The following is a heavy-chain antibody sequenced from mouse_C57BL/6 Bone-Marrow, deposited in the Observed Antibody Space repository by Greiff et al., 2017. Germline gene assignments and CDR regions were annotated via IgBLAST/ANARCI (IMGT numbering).Heavy chain of an antibody. J-gene: IGHJ2*01. CDR2: ISDGGSYT. D-gene: IGHD1-1*01. CDR3: ARETTVVFDY. CDR1: GFTFSSYA. V-gene: IGHV5-4*01. Sequence: EVNLVESGGGLVKPGGSLKLSCAASGFTFSSYAMSWVRPTPEKRLEWVATISDGGSYTYYPDNVKGRFTISRDNAKNNLYLQMSHLKSEDTAMYYCARETTVVFDYWGQGTTLTVSS.